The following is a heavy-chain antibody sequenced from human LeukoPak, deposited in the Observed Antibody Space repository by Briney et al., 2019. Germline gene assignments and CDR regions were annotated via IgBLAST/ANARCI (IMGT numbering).Heavy chain of an antibody. Sequence: GGSLRLSCAASGFTFSSYSMNWVRQAPGKGLEWVSSISSSSSYIYYADSVKGRFTISRDNAKNSLYLQMNSLRAEDTAVYYCARDGQDIAVVPAAMDYYYYYYMDVWGKGTTVTVSS. CDR3: ARDGQDIAVVPAAMDYYYYYYMDV. J-gene: IGHJ6*03. CDR1: GFTFSSYS. V-gene: IGHV3-21*01. CDR2: ISSSSSYI. D-gene: IGHD2-2*01.